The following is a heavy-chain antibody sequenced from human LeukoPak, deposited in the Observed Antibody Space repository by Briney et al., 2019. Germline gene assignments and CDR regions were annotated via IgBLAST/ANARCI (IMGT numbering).Heavy chain of an antibody. D-gene: IGHD4-17*01. Sequence: GRPLRLSCAASGFTFSDYYMSWIRQAPGKGLEWVSYISGSSSYTIYADSVKGRFTISRDNAKNSLYLQMSSLRAEDTAVYYCARVTLYGESALDYWGQGTLVTVSS. J-gene: IGHJ4*02. CDR2: ISGSSSYT. CDR1: GFTFSDYY. V-gene: IGHV3-11*06. CDR3: ARVTLYGESALDY.